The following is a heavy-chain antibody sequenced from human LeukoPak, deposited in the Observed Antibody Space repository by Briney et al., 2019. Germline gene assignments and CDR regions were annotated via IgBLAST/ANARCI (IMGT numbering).Heavy chain of an antibody. Sequence: PGGSLRLSCAASGFTFSRYAMSWVRQAPGKGLDWVSTIGYTGSTYYADSVKGRFTVSRDNSKTTLYLQMNSLRAEDTTVYYCAKDLGEGAYDWSRYYFDFWGQGTLVTVSS. J-gene: IGHJ4*02. CDR2: IGYTGST. D-gene: IGHD5-12*01. CDR3: AKDLGEGAYDWSRYYFDF. CDR1: GFTFSRYA. V-gene: IGHV3-23*01.